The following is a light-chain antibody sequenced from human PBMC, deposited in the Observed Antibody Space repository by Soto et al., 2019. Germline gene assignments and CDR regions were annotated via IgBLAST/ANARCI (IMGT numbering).Light chain of an antibody. CDR1: SSDVGTYNY. J-gene: IGLJ1*01. V-gene: IGLV2-14*01. CDR2: EVT. Sequence: SVLSQPGSVSGSPGQSSTISCTGTSSDVGTYNYVSWYQQHPGKAPKVMIYEVTYRPSGVSNRFSGSKSGNTASLTISGLQAEDEAEYYCSSYTGSSTLYVFGTGTKVTVL. CDR3: SSYTGSSTLYV.